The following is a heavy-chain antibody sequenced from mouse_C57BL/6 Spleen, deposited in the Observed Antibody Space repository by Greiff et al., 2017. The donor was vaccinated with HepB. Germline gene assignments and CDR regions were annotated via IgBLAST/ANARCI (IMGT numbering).Heavy chain of an antibody. CDR2: ISSGGSYT. CDR3: ARQNYGSSYDRYFDV. CDR1: GFTFSSYG. D-gene: IGHD1-1*01. V-gene: IGHV5-6*01. Sequence: EVQLVESGGDLVKPGGSLKLSCAASGFTFSSYGMSWVRQTPDKRLEWVATISSGGSYTYYPDSVKGRFTISRDNAKNTLYLQMSSLKSEDTAMYYCARQNYGSSYDRYFDVWGTGTTVTVSS. J-gene: IGHJ1*03.